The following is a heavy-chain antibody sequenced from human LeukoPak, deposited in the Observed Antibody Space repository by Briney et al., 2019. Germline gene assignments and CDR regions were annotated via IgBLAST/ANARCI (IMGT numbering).Heavy chain of an antibody. J-gene: IGHJ4*02. V-gene: IGHV3-9*01. CDR1: GFTFDDYA. Sequence: PGGCLSLSCAASGFTFDDYAMHWVRLAPGKGLEWVSGISWNRGSIGYADSVKGRFTISRDDAKMSLYLQMNSLRAEDTALYYCAKGYCSSISCHADYWGQGTLVTASS. CDR2: ISWNRGSI. CDR3: AKGYCSSISCHADY. D-gene: IGHD2-2*01.